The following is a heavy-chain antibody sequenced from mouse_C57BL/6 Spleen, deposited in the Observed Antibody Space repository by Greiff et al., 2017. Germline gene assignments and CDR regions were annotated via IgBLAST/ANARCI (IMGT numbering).Heavy chain of an antibody. J-gene: IGHJ3*01. V-gene: IGHV1-4*01. Sequence: VQLQQSGAGLVKPGASVKLSCAASGYTFTSYAMHWVNQRPGQGLEWVGYINPSGGYTKYTQKFKDKVTMTADKSSSKAYLQLSSLTSEDSAVYYCARAGAAQGTGFAYWGKGTLVTVSA. CDR1: GYTFTSYA. CDR3: ARAGAAQGTGFAY. CDR2: INPSGGYT. D-gene: IGHD3-2*02.